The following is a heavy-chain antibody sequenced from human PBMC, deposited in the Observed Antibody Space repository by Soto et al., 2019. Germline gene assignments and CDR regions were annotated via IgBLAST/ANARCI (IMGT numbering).Heavy chain of an antibody. D-gene: IGHD5-18*01. Sequence: PGGSLRVSCAASGFTFSDHWMHWVRQAPGKGLEWVSSISSSSSYIYYADSVKGRFTISRDNAKNSLYLQMNSLRAEDTAVYYCARDTPDTAIHYYYYGMDVWGQGTTVTVSS. V-gene: IGHV3-21*01. CDR2: ISSSSSYI. J-gene: IGHJ6*02. CDR3: ARDTPDTAIHYYYYGMDV. CDR1: GFTFSDHW.